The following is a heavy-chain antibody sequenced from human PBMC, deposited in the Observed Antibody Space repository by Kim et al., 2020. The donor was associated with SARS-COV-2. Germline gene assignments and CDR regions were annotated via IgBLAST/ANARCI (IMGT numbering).Heavy chain of an antibody. J-gene: IGHJ6*02. D-gene: IGHD3-10*01. Sequence: GGSLRLSCAASGFTFSNAWMSWVRQAPGKGLEWVGRIKSKTDGGTTDYAAPVKGRFTISRDDSKNTLYLQMNSLKTEDTAVYYCTTDIKNYYGSGSYQTKYYYYYGMDVWGQGTTVTVSS. CDR2: IKSKTDGGTT. V-gene: IGHV3-15*01. CDR1: GFTFSNAW. CDR3: TTDIKNYYGSGSYQTKYYYYYGMDV.